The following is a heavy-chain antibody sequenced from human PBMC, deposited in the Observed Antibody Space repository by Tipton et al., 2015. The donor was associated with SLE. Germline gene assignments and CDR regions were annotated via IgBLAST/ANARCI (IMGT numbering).Heavy chain of an antibody. CDR1: GYTFTNFG. D-gene: IGHD5/OR15-5a*01. Sequence: QLVQSGAEVKEAGASVKASCKASGYTFTNFGISWVRQAPGQGLEWLGWISPYNGDTYYAQKVQDRVTVTTDTSTSTASMELRSLRSDDTAVYYCARVVSFYDSGTYYYFFNDWGQGTLVTVSS. CDR2: ISPYNGDT. CDR3: ARVVSFYDSGTYYYFFND. J-gene: IGHJ4*02. V-gene: IGHV1-18*01.